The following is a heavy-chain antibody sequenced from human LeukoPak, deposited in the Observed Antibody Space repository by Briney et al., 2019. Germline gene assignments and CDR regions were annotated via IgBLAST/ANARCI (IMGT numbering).Heavy chain of an antibody. D-gene: IGHD4-17*01. J-gene: IGHJ5*02. V-gene: IGHV1-69*05. CDR1: GGTFSSYA. CDR2: IIPIFGTA. Sequence: SVKVSCKASGGTFSSYAISWVRQAPGQGREWMGGIIPIFGTANYAQKFQGRVTITTDESTSTAYMELSSLRSEDTAVYYCARVSYGDYGIDPWGQGTLFTVSS. CDR3: ARVSYGDYGIDP.